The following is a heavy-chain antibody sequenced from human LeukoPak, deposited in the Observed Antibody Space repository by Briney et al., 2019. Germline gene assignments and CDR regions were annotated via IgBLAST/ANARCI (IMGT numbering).Heavy chain of an antibody. CDR2: IISFFGAA. CDR3: TRGPSVDYDLLSHWFDP. J-gene: IGHJ5*02. D-gene: IGHD3-9*01. Sequence: ASVKVSCKASGGTFNSSGISWVRQAPGQGLEWMGGIISFFGAAHYIQKFQGRLTITADESTSTAYMELSSLTSEDTAVYYCTRGPSVDYDLLSHWFDPWGQGTLVTVSS. CDR1: GGTFNSSG. V-gene: IGHV1-69*13.